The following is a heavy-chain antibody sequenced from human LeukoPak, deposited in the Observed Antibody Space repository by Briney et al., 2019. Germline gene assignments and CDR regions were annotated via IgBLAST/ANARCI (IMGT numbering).Heavy chain of an antibody. V-gene: IGHV7-4-1*02. D-gene: IGHD6-13*01. J-gene: IGHJ4*02. CDR3: ARDRYSSSWYSDY. CDR1: GYTFTNYT. Sequence: ASVKVSCKASGYTFTNYTINWVRLAPGQGLEWMGWIDTNTGNPTYAQGFAGRFVFSLDTSVSTAYLQISSLKAEDTAVYYCARDRYSSSWYSDYWGQGTLVTVS. CDR2: IDTNTGNP.